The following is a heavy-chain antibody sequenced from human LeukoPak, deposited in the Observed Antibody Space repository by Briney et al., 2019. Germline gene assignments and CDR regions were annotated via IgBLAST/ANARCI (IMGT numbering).Heavy chain of an antibody. D-gene: IGHD6-13*01. J-gene: IGHJ5*02. CDR3: ARTLLIAAAGFWFDP. CDR2: ISAYNGNT. CDR1: GYTFTRYV. V-gene: IGHV1-18*01. Sequence: GASVKVSCKASGYTFTRYVISWVRQAPGQGLEWMGWISAYNGNTNYAQKLQGRVTMTTDTSTSTAYMELRSLRSDDTAVYYCARTLLIAAAGFWFDPWGQGTLVTVSS.